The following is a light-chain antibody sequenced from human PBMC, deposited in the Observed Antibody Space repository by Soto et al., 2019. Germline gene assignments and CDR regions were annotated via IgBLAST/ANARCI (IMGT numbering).Light chain of an antibody. V-gene: IGKV3-20*01. Sequence: EVVWTQSPGTLSLSPGESATLSCRASQSVSSNYLAWYQQKPGQAHRLLIYGVSTRATGIPDRFSGSGSGTDFSLTISRLEPEEFALYYCQQYFTSPLTFGGGTKVEIK. CDR1: QSVSSNY. J-gene: IGKJ4*01. CDR2: GVS. CDR3: QQYFTSPLT.